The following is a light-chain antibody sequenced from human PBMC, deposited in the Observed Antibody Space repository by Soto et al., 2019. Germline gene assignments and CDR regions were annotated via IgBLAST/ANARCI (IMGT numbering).Light chain of an antibody. CDR3: QQCYMGWT. CDR2: DAS. J-gene: IGKJ1*01. V-gene: IGKV1-5*01. CDR1: QSIGRF. Sequence: IQLTQSPFTLSASVGDRVPLTCLASQSIGRFLAWYQHQPGKAPKLLIYDASTLESGVPSRFSGTGSGTEFTFSITSLQPEDFGTYYCQQCYMGWTFGQGTKVDIK.